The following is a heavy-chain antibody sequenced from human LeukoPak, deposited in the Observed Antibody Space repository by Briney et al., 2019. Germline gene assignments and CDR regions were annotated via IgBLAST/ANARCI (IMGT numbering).Heavy chain of an antibody. J-gene: IGHJ4*02. CDR2: IKSDGSST. D-gene: IGHD3-10*01. CDR1: GFTFSNYW. CDR3: AKVYGWFGKVALYYFDY. V-gene: IGHV3-74*01. Sequence: GGSLRLSCAASGFTFSNYWMHWVRQAPGKGLVWVSRIKSDGSSTTYADSVKGRFTISRDNSKNTLYLQMNSLRAEDTAVYYCAKVYGWFGKVALYYFDYWGQGTLVTVSS.